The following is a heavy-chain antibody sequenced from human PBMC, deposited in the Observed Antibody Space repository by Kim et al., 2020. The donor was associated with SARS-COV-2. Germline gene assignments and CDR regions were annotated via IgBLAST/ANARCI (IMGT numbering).Heavy chain of an antibody. CDR1: GGSISSYY. Sequence: SETLSLTCTVSGGSISSYYWSWIRQPAGKGLEWIGRIYTSGSTNYNPSLKSRVTMSVDTSKNQFSLKLSSVTAADTAVYYCARSRVVPAAKIYYYYYGMDVWGQGTTVTVSS. D-gene: IGHD2-2*01. CDR2: IYTSGST. CDR3: ARSRVVPAAKIYYYYYGMDV. J-gene: IGHJ6*02. V-gene: IGHV4-4*07.